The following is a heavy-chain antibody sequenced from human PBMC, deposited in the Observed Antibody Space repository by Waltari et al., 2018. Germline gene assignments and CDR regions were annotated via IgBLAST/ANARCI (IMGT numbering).Heavy chain of an antibody. V-gene: IGHV3-23*01. CDR3: AKALSIAARFAFDY. CDR1: GFTFSSYA. D-gene: IGHD6-6*01. CDR2: ISGSGGST. J-gene: IGHJ4*02. Sequence: VQLLESGGGLVQPGGSLRLPCAASGFTFSSYALTWFPQAPGKGLEWVSAISGSGGSTYYADSVKGRFTISRDNSKNTLYLQMNSLRAEDTAVYYCAKALSIAARFAFDYWGQGTLVTVSS.